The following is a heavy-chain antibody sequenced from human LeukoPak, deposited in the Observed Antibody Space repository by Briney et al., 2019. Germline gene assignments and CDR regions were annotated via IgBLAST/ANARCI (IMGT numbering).Heavy chain of an antibody. CDR3: ARGWYFDWLEVA. CDR1: GGSFSGYY. Sequence: SETLSLTCAVYGGSFSGYYWSWIRQPPGKGLEWIGEINHSGSTNYNPSLKSRVTISVDTSKNQFSLKLSSVTAADTAVYYCARGWYFDWLEVAWGQGTLVTVSS. J-gene: IGHJ5*02. V-gene: IGHV4-34*01. D-gene: IGHD3-9*01. CDR2: INHSGST.